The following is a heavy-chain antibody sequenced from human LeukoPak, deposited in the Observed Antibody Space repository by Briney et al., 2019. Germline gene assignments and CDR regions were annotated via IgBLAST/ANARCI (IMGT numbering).Heavy chain of an antibody. CDR1: GYTFTSYS. CDR2: INPSGGST. J-gene: IGHJ4*02. D-gene: IGHD2-21*02. CDR3: ARDDLAWAVDY. Sequence: ASVKVSCKASGYTFTSYSMHWVRQAPGQGLEWMGIINPSGGSTSYAQKFQGRVTMTRDTSTSTVYMELSSLRSEDTAVYYCARDDLAWAVDYWGQGTLVTVSS. V-gene: IGHV1-46*01.